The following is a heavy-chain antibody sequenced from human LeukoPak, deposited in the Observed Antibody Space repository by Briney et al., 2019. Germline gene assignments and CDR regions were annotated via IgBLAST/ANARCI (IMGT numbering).Heavy chain of an antibody. V-gene: IGHV4-31*03. CDR3: ARCTFGAGAFDI. D-gene: IGHD3-3*02. Sequence: SETLSLTCTVSGGSISSGGYYWSWLRQHPGKGLEWIGYIYYSGSTYYNPSLKSRVTISVDTSKNQFSLKLSSVTAADTAVYYCARCTFGAGAFDIWGQGTMVTVSS. CDR1: GGSISSGGYY. CDR2: IYYSGST. J-gene: IGHJ3*02.